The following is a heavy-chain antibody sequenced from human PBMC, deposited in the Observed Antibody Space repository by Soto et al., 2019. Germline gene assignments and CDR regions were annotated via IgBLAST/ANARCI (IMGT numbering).Heavy chain of an antibody. D-gene: IGHD3-22*01. Sequence: SETLSLTCAVYGGSFSGYYRSWIRQPPGKGLEWIGEINHSGSTNYNPSLKSRVTISVDTSKNQFSLKLSSVTAADTAVYYCARGSSMIVVVIGNWFDPWGQGTLVT. CDR1: GGSFSGYY. J-gene: IGHJ5*02. CDR2: INHSGST. V-gene: IGHV4-34*01. CDR3: ARGSSMIVVVIGNWFDP.